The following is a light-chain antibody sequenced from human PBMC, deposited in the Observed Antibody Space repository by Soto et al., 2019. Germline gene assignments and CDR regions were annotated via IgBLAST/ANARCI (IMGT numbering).Light chain of an antibody. Sequence: EIGMTQSLATVSVSPGERTTLSFRASQSVSSDLAWYQLKPGQAPRLLIYGASTRATGIPDRFSGSGSGTDFTLTISRLEPEDFAVYYCQQYGSSGTFGQGTKVAI. V-gene: IGKV3-20*01. CDR3: QQYGSSGT. CDR1: QSVSSD. CDR2: GAS. J-gene: IGKJ1*01.